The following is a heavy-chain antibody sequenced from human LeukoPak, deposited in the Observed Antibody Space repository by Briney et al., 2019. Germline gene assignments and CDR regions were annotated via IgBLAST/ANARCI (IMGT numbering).Heavy chain of an antibody. CDR2: ISYDGSNK. J-gene: IGHJ3*02. Sequence: GGSLRLSCAASGFTFSSYGMHWVRQAPGKGLEWVAVISYDGSNKYYADSVKGRFTISRDNSKNTLYLQMNSLRAEDTAVYYCAKVRQDIVVVPDATYAFDIWGQGTMVTVSS. D-gene: IGHD2-2*01. CDR3: AKVRQDIVVVPDATYAFDI. V-gene: IGHV3-30*18. CDR1: GFTFSSYG.